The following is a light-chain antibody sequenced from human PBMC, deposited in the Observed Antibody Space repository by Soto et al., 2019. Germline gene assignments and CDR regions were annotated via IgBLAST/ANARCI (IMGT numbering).Light chain of an antibody. CDR3: QQYGNSPLVT. V-gene: IGKV3-20*01. Sequence: EIVLTQSPGTLSLSPGERATLSCRASQSVSSSYLAWYQQKPGQAPSLLIYGTSSRATGIPDRFSGSGSGTDFTLTISRLKPEDVAVYYCQQYGNSPLVTFGQGTRLEIK. CDR1: QSVSSSY. CDR2: GTS. J-gene: IGKJ5*01.